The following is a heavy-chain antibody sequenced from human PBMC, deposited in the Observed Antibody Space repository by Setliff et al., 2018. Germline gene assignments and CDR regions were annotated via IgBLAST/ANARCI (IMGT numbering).Heavy chain of an antibody. D-gene: IGHD3-3*01. CDR3: AGDLERVVGHNYFDK. CDR2: VSYDGSET. Sequence: SLRLSCAASGFTFSSYAMHWVRQAPGKGLEWVAVVSYDGSETYYADSVRGRFTISRDNSRFTLFLQMDRLRSEDTAVYFCAGDLERVVGHNYFDKWGQGTLVTVSS. V-gene: IGHV3-30*01. CDR1: GFTFSSYA. J-gene: IGHJ4*02.